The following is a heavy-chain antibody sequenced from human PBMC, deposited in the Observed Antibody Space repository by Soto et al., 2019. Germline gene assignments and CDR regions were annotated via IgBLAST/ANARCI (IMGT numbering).Heavy chain of an antibody. D-gene: IGHD3-16*01. CDR1: GGTISKSTYY. Sequence: PSETLSLTCTVSGGTISKSTYYWAWIRQPPGKGLEWIGSIYYSGSTYYNPSLKSRVSISVDTSKNNFSLKLSSVTAADTAVYSCARHNYPYAASEGWFDPWGLGTLVTVSS. CDR2: IYYSGST. CDR3: ARHNYPYAASEGWFDP. V-gene: IGHV4-39*01. J-gene: IGHJ5*02.